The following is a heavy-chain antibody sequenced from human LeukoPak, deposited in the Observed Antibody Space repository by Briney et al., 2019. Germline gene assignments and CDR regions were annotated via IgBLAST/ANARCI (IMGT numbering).Heavy chain of an antibody. CDR2: ISGSRGST. CDR3: AKDLSKSYGDYGTSGAFDI. D-gene: IGHD4-17*01. CDR1: GFTFSSYA. Sequence: PGGSLRLSCAASGFTFSSYAMSWVRQAPGKGLEWVSAISGSRGSTYYADSVKGRFTISRDNSKNTLYLQMNSLRVEDTAVYYCAKDLSKSYGDYGTSGAFDIWGQGTLVTVSS. J-gene: IGHJ3*02. V-gene: IGHV3-23*01.